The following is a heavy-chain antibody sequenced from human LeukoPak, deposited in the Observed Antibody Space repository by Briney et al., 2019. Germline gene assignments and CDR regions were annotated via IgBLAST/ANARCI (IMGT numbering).Heavy chain of an antibody. J-gene: IGHJ4*02. CDR3: VRSRGYFDC. V-gene: IGHV3-74*01. Sequence: AGGSLRLSCAASGFTFSSYAMSWVRQAPGKGLEWVSRINNDGSTAYADSVKGRFTISRDSAKNTLYLQMNSLRAEDTAAYYCVRSRGYFDCWCRGTLVTVSS. CDR2: INNDGST. CDR1: GFTFSSYA.